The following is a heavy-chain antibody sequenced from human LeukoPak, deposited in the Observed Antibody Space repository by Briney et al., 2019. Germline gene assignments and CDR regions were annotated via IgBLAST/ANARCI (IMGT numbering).Heavy chain of an antibody. J-gene: IGHJ4*02. Sequence: GESLKISCKGSGYSFTSYWIGWVRQMPGKGLEWMGIIYPGDSDTRYSPSFRGQVTISADKSISTAYLQWSSLKASDTAMYYCARLFYGGNSDLGFDYWGQGTLVTVSS. CDR2: IYPGDSDT. CDR1: GYSFTSYW. D-gene: IGHD4-23*01. CDR3: ARLFYGGNSDLGFDY. V-gene: IGHV5-51*01.